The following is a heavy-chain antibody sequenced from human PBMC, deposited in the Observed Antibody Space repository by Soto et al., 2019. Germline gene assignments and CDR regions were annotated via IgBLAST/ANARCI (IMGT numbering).Heavy chain of an antibody. Sequence: ASVKVSCKVSGYTLTELSMHWVRQAPGKGLEWMGGFDPEDGETIYAQKFQGRVTMTEDTSTDTAYMELSSLRSEDTAVYYCAISPEGFGGSPPHWFDPWGQGTLVTVSS. CDR2: FDPEDGET. D-gene: IGHD3-10*01. CDR1: GYTLTELS. V-gene: IGHV1-24*01. J-gene: IGHJ5*02. CDR3: AISPEGFGGSPPHWFDP.